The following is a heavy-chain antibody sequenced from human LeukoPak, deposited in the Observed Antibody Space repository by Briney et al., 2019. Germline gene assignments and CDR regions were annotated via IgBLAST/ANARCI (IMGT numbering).Heavy chain of an antibody. CDR2: ISAYNGNT. CDR1: GYTFTSYG. CDR3: ARDRYSYGYGVYYYYMDV. Sequence: ASVKVSCKASGYTFTSYGISWVRQAPGQGLEWMGWISAYNGNTNYAQKLQGRVTMTTDTSTSTAYMELRSLRSDDTAVYYCARDRYSYGYGVYYYYMDVWGKGTTVTVSS. V-gene: IGHV1-18*01. J-gene: IGHJ6*03. D-gene: IGHD5-18*01.